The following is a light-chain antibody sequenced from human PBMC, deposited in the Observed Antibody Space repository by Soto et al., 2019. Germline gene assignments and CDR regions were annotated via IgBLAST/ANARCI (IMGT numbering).Light chain of an antibody. Sequence: DIQMTQSPSTLSASVGDRVTITCRASQSISSWLAWDQQKPGKAPKLLISQASSLEGGDPSRFSVSESETEFTLTIDSLQHDDFATYYGQQYKSYSRTFGQGTKVEVK. CDR1: QSISSW. CDR3: QQYKSYSRT. CDR2: QAS. V-gene: IGKV1-5*03. J-gene: IGKJ1*01.